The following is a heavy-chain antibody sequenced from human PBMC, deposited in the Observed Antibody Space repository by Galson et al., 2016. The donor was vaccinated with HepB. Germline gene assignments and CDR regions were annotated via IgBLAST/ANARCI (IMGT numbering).Heavy chain of an antibody. Sequence: SGAEVKKPGESLKISCKGSGYIFNNFWVAWVRQTPGKGLEWMGIIYPGDSHSRYSPSLQGQVTISADKSINTAYLQWSSLTASDTAVYYCARTHSGGTDYYYYAMDVWGQGTTVTVSS. J-gene: IGHJ6*02. CDR3: ARTHSGGTDYYYYAMDV. CDR1: GYIFNNFW. V-gene: IGHV5-51*01. D-gene: IGHD2-15*01. CDR2: IYPGDSHS.